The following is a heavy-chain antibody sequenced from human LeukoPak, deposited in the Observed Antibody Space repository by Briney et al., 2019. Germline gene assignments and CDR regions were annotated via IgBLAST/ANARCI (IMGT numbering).Heavy chain of an antibody. CDR3: ARDYGVGWFDP. CDR1: GFTFSSYA. V-gene: IGHV3-30*04. J-gene: IGHJ5*02. CDR2: ISYDGSNK. D-gene: IGHD4-17*01. Sequence: GGSLRLSCAASGFTFSSYAMHWVRQAPGKGLEWVAVISYDGSNKYYADSVKGRFTISRDNSKNTLYLQMNSLRAEDTAVYYCARDYGVGWFDPWGQGTLVTVSS.